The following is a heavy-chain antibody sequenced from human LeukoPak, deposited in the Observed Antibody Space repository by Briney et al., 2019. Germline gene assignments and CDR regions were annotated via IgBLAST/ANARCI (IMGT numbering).Heavy chain of an antibody. D-gene: IGHD6-13*01. J-gene: IGHJ4*02. Sequence: GSLRLSCAASGFTFSSYAMSWVRQAPGKGLEWIGEINHSGSTNYNPSLKSRVTISVDTSKNQFSLKLSSVTAADTAVYYCARGYRGTAAFGSWGQGTLVTVSS. V-gene: IGHV4-34*01. CDR3: ARGYRGTAAFGS. CDR2: INHSGST. CDR1: GFTFSSYA.